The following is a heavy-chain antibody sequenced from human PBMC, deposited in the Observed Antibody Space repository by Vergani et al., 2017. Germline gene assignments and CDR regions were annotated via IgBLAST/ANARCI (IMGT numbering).Heavy chain of an antibody. CDR2: IDHTGRP. V-gene: IGHV4-34*01. D-gene: IGHD4-11*01. Sequence: QVQLQQWGGGLLKPSETLSLTCVVNGGSFTSYHWTWIRQSPGEGLEWVGDIDHTGRPDYNPSLKSRLTMSVDKSRNQFSLTLNSVTATDTAISVCARVNTETNGHLYYYYYMDVWGQGTAVTVS. J-gene: IGHJ6*03. CDR3: ARVNTETNGHLYYYYYMDV. CDR1: GGSFTSYH.